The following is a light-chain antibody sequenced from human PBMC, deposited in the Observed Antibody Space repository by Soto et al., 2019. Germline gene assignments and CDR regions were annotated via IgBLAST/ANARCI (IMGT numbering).Light chain of an antibody. V-gene: IGLV2-11*02. Sequence: QSVLTQPPSVSAAPGQKVTVSCSGSRSNIGNNYVSWYQHLPGTAPKVMIYDVSKRPSGVPDRFSGSKSGNTASLTISGLQAEDEADYYCCSYPGSHTWVFGGGTKVTVL. CDR2: DVS. CDR1: RSNIGNNY. J-gene: IGLJ3*02. CDR3: CSYPGSHTWV.